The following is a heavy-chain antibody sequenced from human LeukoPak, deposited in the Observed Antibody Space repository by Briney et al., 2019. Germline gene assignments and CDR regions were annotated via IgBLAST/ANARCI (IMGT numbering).Heavy chain of an antibody. Sequence: SETLPLTCTVSGGSISSYYWSWIRQPPGKGLEWIGYIYYSGSTNYNPSLKSRVTISVDTSKNQFSLKLSSVTAADTAVYYCAREWGGYCSSTSCPPPYYYYYYMDVWGKGTTVTVSS. CDR1: GGSISSYY. CDR3: AREWGGYCSSTSCPPPYYYYYYMDV. J-gene: IGHJ6*03. V-gene: IGHV4-59*01. D-gene: IGHD2-2*01. CDR2: IYYSGST.